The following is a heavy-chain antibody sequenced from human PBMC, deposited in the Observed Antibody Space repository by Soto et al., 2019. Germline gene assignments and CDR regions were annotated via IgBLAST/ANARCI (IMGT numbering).Heavy chain of an antibody. V-gene: IGHV4-39*01. CDR1: GGSISSSSYY. CDR2: IYYSGRT. Sequence: TSETLSLTCIVSGGSISSSSYYWGWIRQPPGKGLEWVGSIYYSGRTYYNPSLKRRVTISVDTSKNQFSLKLTSVTAADTAVYYCARPARGDSAYDHFDYWGQGTLVTAPQ. CDR3: ARPARGDSAYDHFDY. J-gene: IGHJ4*02. D-gene: IGHD5-12*01.